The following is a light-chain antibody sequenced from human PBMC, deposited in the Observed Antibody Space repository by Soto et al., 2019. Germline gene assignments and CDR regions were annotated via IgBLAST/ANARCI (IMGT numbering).Light chain of an antibody. V-gene: IGLV2-23*01. Sequence: ALTQPASVSGSTGQSITISCTGTSSDVWSYNLVSWYQQHPGKAPKVMIYEGSKRPSGVSNRFSGSKSGNPASLTISGLQAEDEADYYCCSYAGSSTFVFGTGTKVTVL. CDR2: EGS. CDR3: CSYAGSSTFV. J-gene: IGLJ1*01. CDR1: SSDVWSYNL.